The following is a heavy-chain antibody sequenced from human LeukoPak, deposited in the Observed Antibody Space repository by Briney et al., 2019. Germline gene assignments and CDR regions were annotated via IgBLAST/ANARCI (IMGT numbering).Heavy chain of an antibody. CDR3: ARALGYSYGYSVDY. CDR2: ISSSSGTI. V-gene: IGHV3-48*01. J-gene: IGHJ4*02. D-gene: IGHD5-18*01. CDR1: GFIFRNYN. Sequence: GSRRLSGAASGFIFRNYNMNWVRPTPGKGMEWLSYISSSSGTIYYADSVKGRFTISGDNAKNSLYLQMNSLRAEDTAVYYCARALGYSYGYSVDYWGQGALVTVSS.